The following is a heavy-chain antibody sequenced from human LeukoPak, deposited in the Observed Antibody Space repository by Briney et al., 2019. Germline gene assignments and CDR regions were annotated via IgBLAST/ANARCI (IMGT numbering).Heavy chain of an antibody. D-gene: IGHD6-6*01. Sequence: SETLSLTCTVSGGSISSYYWSWIRQPPGEGLEWIGYIYYSGSTNYNPSLKSRVTISVDTSKNQFSLKLVSVTAADTAVYYCATRQNRIDYWGQGTLVTVSS. CDR1: GGSISSYY. J-gene: IGHJ4*02. CDR3: ATRQNRIDY. V-gene: IGHV4-59*01. CDR2: IYYSGST.